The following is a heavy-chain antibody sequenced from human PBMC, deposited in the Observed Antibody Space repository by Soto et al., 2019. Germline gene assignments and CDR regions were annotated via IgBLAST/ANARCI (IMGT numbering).Heavy chain of an antibody. CDR1: GGTFSSYA. J-gene: IGHJ6*02. CDR3: ASPFPTVTRGFDSYYYGMDV. Sequence: GASVKVSCKASGGTFSSYAISWVRQAPGQGLEWMGGIIPIFGTANYAQKFQGRVTITADESTSTAYMELSSLRSEDTAVYYCASPFPTVTRGFDSYYYGMDVWGQGTTVTVSS. V-gene: IGHV1-69*13. D-gene: IGHD4-4*01. CDR2: IIPIFGTA.